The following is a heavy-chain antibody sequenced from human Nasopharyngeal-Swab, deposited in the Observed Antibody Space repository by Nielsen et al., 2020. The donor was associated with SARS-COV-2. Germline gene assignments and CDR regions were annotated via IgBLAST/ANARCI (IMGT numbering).Heavy chain of an antibody. V-gene: IGHV4-39*01. Sequence: RQAPGKGLEWFGSIYYSGSTYYNPSLKSRVTISVDTSKNQFSLKLSSVTAADTAVYYCARQDYYDRGFDYWGQGTLVTVSS. D-gene: IGHD3-22*01. CDR2: IYYSGST. J-gene: IGHJ4*02. CDR3: ARQDYYDRGFDY.